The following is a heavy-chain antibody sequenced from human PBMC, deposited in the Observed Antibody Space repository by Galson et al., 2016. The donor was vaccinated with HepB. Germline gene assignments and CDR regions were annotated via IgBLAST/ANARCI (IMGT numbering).Heavy chain of an antibody. CDR3: AKVIGRDAYYYYGRDV. Sequence: SLRLSCAASGFSFSNYGMSWVRQAPGKGLEWVAVIWYDGSNKYYADSVKGRFTISRDNSKNTLYLQMNGLRAEDTAVYYCAKVIGRDAYYYYGRDVWGQGTTVTVSS. CDR1: GFSFSNYG. J-gene: IGHJ6*02. V-gene: IGHV3-33*06. D-gene: IGHD2/OR15-2a*01. CDR2: IWYDGSNK.